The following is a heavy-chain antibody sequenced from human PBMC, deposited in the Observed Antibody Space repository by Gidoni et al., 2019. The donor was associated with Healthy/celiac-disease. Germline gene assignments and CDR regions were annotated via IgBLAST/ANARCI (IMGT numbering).Heavy chain of an antibody. J-gene: IGHJ4*02. Sequence: QVQLVESGGGVVQPGRSLRLSCAASGFTFRSYAMHWVRQAPGKGLEWVAVISYDGSNKYYADSVKGRFTISRDNSKNTLYLQMNSLRAEDTAVYYCARGIQLWLLGYWGQGTLVTVSS. CDR1: GFTFRSYA. CDR3: ARGIQLWLLGY. D-gene: IGHD5-18*01. CDR2: ISYDGSNK. V-gene: IGHV3-30-3*01.